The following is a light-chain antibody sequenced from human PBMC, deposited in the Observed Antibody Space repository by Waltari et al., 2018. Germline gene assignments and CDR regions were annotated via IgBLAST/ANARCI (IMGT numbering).Light chain of an antibody. CDR1: QSVLYSSNNKNY. CDR2: WAS. J-gene: IGKJ1*01. CDR3: QQYYSTPRT. Sequence: DIVMTQSPDSLAVSLGERAPNNCKSTQSVLYSSNNKNYLAWYQQRPGQPPKLLIYWASTRESGVPDRFSGSGSGTDFTLTISSLQAEDVAVYYCQQYYSTPRTFGQGTKVEIE. V-gene: IGKV4-1*01.